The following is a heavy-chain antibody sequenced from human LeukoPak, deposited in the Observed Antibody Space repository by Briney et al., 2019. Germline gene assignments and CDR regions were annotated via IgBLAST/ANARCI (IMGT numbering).Heavy chain of an antibody. CDR2: INSNGGRT. V-gene: IGHV3-64D*06. CDR3: VKDLYYDNSGYYSGAFDY. J-gene: IGHJ4*02. CDR1: GFTFKKYA. D-gene: IGHD3-22*01. Sequence: GGSLRLSCSASGFTFKKYAMHWVRQAPGKGLEYVSAINSNGGRTYHADSVKGRFTISRDNSKNTLFLQMSSLRVEDTAVYYCVKDLYYDNSGYYSGAFDYWGQGTLVTVSS.